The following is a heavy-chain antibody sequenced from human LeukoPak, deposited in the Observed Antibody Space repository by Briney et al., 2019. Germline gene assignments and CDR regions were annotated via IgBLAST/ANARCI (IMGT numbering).Heavy chain of an antibody. Sequence: ASVKVSCKASGFTFTSSAVQWVRQARGQRLEWIGWIVVGSGNTNYAQKFQERVTITRDMSTSTAYMELSSLRSEDTAVYYCAAVGVLAARRLLDYWGQGTLVTVSS. CDR3: AAVGVLAARRLLDY. J-gene: IGHJ4*02. CDR1: GFTFTSSA. D-gene: IGHD6-6*01. CDR2: IVVGSGNT. V-gene: IGHV1-58*01.